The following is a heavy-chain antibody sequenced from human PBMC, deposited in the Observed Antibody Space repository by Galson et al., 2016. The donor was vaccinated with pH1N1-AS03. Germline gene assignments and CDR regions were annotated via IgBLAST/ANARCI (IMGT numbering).Heavy chain of an antibody. V-gene: IGHV3-7*01. Sequence: SLRLSCAASGFTFSGYWMSWVRQAPGKGLEWVAHIKQDGSEKYYVDSVKGRFTISRDHAKNSLSLQMNSLRAEDTAVSYCARVPYSYGMDVWGQGAPVTVSS. CDR3: ARVPYSYGMDV. CDR2: IKQDGSEK. J-gene: IGHJ6*02. CDR1: GFTFSGYW.